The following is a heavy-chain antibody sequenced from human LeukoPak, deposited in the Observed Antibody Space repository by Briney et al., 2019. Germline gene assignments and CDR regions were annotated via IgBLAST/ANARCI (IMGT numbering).Heavy chain of an antibody. CDR2: ISGSGGST. V-gene: IGHV3-23*01. Sequence: GGSLRLSCAASGFTFSSYWMSWVRQAPGKGLEWVSAISGSGGSTYYADSVKGRFTISGDNSKNTLYLQMNSLRAEDTAVYYCAKVPVFSLTISEVVTDDAFDIWGQGTIVTVSS. CDR3: AKVPVFSLTISEVVTDDAFDI. D-gene: IGHD3-3*01. CDR1: GFTFSSYW. J-gene: IGHJ3*02.